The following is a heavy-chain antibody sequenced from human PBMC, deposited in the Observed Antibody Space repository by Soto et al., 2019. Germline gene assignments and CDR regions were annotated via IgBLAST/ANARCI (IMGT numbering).Heavy chain of an antibody. CDR2: INPNSGGT. CDR1: GYTFTGYY. J-gene: IGHJ4*02. CDR3: ARLSYGDSPSYFDY. D-gene: IGHD4-17*01. Sequence: QVQLVQSGAEVKKPGASVKVSCKASGYTFTGYYMHWVRQAPGQGLEWMGWINPNSGGTNYAQKFQGRVTMTRATSISTAYVGLRRLRPDASAVYYFARLSYGDSPSYFDYWGREPLLTPSP. V-gene: IGHV1-2*02.